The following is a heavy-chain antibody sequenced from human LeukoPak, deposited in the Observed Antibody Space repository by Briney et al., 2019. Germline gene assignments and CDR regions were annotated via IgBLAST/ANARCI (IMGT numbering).Heavy chain of an antibody. CDR3: AKVIAVAGFQSFPY. D-gene: IGHD6-19*01. Sequence: PGGSLRLSCAASGFTFSSYAMSWVRQPPGKGLEWVSSISGSGGSTYYADSVKGRFTISRDDSKNTLYLQMNSLRAKDTAVYYCAKVIAVAGFQSFPYWGQGALVTVSS. CDR2: ISGSGGST. CDR1: GFTFSSYA. J-gene: IGHJ4*02. V-gene: IGHV3-23*01.